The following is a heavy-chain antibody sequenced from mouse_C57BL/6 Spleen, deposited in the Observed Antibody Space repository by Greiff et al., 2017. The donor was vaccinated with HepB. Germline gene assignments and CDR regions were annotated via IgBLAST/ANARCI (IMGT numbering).Heavy chain of an antibody. CDR1: GFTFSDYG. CDR2: ISSGSSTI. J-gene: IGHJ4*01. CDR3: ARGTTVVPHYAMDY. Sequence: DVMLVESGGGLVKPGGSLKLSCAASGFTFSDYGMHWVRQAPEKGLEWVAYISSGSSTIYYADTVKGRFTISRDNAKNTLFLQLTSLRSEDTAMYYCARGTTVVPHYAMDYWGQGTSVTVSS. V-gene: IGHV5-17*01. D-gene: IGHD1-1*01.